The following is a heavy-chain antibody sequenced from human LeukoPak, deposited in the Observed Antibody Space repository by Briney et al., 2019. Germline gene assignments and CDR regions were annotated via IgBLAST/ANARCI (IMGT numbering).Heavy chain of an antibody. CDR1: GYTFTGYY. D-gene: IGHD4-17*01. CDR2: INPNSGGT. V-gene: IGHV1-2*02. Sequence: ASVKASCKASGYTFTGYYMHWVRQAPGQGLEWMGWINPNSGGTNYAQKFQGRVTMTRDTSISTAYMELSRLRSDDTAVYYCARESDYPFRYYYYMDVWGKGTTVTVSS. CDR3: ARESDYPFRYYYYMDV. J-gene: IGHJ6*03.